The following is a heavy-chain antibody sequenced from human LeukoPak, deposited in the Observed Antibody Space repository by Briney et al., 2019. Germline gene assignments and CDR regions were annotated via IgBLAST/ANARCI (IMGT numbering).Heavy chain of an antibody. CDR1: GFTFSSYA. CDR2: ISYDGSNK. D-gene: IGHD3-10*01. V-gene: IGHV3-30-3*01. J-gene: IGHJ4*02. Sequence: GRSLRLSCAASGFTFSSYAMHWVRKAPGKGLEWVAVISYDGSNKYYADSVKGRFTISRDNSKNTLYLQMNSLRAEDTAVYYCAREKTYYYGSGSYYDYWGQGTLVTVSS. CDR3: AREKTYYYGSGSYYDY.